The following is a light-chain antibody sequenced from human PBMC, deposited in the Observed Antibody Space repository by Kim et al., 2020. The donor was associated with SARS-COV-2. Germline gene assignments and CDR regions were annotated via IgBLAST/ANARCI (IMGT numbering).Light chain of an antibody. CDR1: NIGSKS. V-gene: IGLV3-21*04. J-gene: IGLJ2*01. CDR3: QVWDSSSDHVV. CDR2: YDS. Sequence: SYELTQPPSVSVAPGKTARITCGGNNIGSKSVHWYQQKPGQAPVLVIYYDSDRPSGIPERFSGSNSGNMATLTISRVEAGGEADYDCQVWDSSSDHVVFG.